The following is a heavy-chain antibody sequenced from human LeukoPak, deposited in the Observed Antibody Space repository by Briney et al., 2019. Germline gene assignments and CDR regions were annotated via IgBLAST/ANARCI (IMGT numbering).Heavy chain of an antibody. CDR3: ARYSSSFFIDY. V-gene: IGHV4-34*01. J-gene: IGHJ4*02. CDR2: INHSGST. D-gene: IGHD6-13*01. CDR1: GGSFSGYY. Sequence: SETLSLTCAVYGGSFSGYYWSWIRQPPGKGLEWIGEINHSGSTNYNPSLKSRVTISVDTSKNQFSLKLSSVTAADTAVYYCARYSSSFFIDYWGQGTLVTVSS.